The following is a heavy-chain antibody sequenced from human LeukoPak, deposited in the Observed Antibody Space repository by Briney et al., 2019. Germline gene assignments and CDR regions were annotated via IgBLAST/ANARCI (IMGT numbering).Heavy chain of an antibody. CDR2: ISTYNGNT. J-gene: IGHJ4*02. V-gene: IGHV1-18*01. D-gene: IGHD5-18*01. CDR1: GYTFTSYG. CDR3: ARGSSYGFSMGY. Sequence: ASVKVSCKASGYTFTSYGINWVRQAPGQGLEWMGWISTYNGNTNYAHKLQGRVTMTTDTSTSTAYMDLRSLRSDDTAVYYCARGSSYGFSMGYWGRGTLVTVSS.